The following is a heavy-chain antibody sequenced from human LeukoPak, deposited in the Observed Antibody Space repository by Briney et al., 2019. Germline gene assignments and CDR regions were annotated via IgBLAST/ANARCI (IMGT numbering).Heavy chain of an antibody. Sequence: SETLSLTCAVYGGSFSGYYWSWIRQPPGKGLEWIGEINHSGSTNYNPSLKSRVTISVDTSKNQFSLKLSSVTAADTAVYYCARRQYDHYMVRGVLTPTYWFDPWGQGTLVTVSS. CDR1: GGSFSGYY. J-gene: IGHJ5*02. V-gene: IGHV4-34*01. CDR3: ARRQYDHYMVRGVLTPTYWFDP. CDR2: INHSGST. D-gene: IGHD3-10*01.